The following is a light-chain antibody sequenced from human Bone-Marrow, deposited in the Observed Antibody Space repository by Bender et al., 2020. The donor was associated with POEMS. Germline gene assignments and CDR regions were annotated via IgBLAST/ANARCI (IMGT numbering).Light chain of an antibody. Sequence: SYEMTQPPSGSVSPGQTARITCSGDALPKQYAYWYQQRPGQAPVLVIYKDSERPSGIPERFSGSSTGTRVTLTISGVQAEDEADYYCQSRGTYWVFGGGTKLTVL. CDR1: ALPKQY. V-gene: IGLV3-25*03. J-gene: IGLJ3*02. CDR3: QSRGTYWV. CDR2: KDS.